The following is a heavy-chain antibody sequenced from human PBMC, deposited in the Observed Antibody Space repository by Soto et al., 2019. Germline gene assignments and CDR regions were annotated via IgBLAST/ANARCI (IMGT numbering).Heavy chain of an antibody. V-gene: IGHV3-15*07. J-gene: IGHJ6*02. CDR3: TSFEVGATDSYYYYYGMDV. CDR1: GFTFSNAW. CDR2: IKSKTDGGTT. Sequence: GGSLRLSCAASGFTFSNAWMNWVRQAPGKGLEWVGRIKSKTDGGTTDYAAPVKGRFTISRDDSKNTLYLQMNSLKTEDTAVYYCTSFEVGATDSYYYYYGMDVWGQGTTVSVS. D-gene: IGHD1-26*01.